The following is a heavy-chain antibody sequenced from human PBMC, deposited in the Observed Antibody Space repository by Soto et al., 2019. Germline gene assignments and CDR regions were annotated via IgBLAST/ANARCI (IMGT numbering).Heavy chain of an antibody. Sequence: QVQLQQWGAGLLKPSETLSLRGVVNSGSFSGYYWTWIRQTPGKGLEWIGEISHSGSTNYTPSLMSRVTMSADTSKKQFSLRLSSVTAADTALDFCARGYESSRRYLPLLDYWGQGTLVTVSS. J-gene: IGHJ4*02. V-gene: IGHV4-34*01. CDR1: SGSFSGYY. CDR2: ISHSGST. CDR3: ARGYESSRRYLPLLDY. D-gene: IGHD3-22*01.